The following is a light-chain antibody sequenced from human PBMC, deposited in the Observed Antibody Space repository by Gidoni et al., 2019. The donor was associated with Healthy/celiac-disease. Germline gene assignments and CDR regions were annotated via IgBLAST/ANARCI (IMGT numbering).Light chain of an antibody. V-gene: IGKV1-33*01. Sequence: MTQSPSSLSASVGDRVTITCQASQDISNYLNWYQQKPGKAPKLLIYDASNLETGVPSRFSGSGSGTDFTFTISSLQPEDIATXYCQQYDNXXYFGQGTRLEIK. CDR3: QQYDNXXY. CDR1: QDISNY. J-gene: IGKJ5*01. CDR2: DAS.